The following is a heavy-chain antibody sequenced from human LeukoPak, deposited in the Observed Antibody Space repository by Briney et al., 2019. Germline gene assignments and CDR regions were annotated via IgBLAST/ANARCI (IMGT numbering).Heavy chain of an antibody. J-gene: IGHJ2*01. Sequence: GGSLRLSCAASGFTVSSNYMSWVRQAPGKGLEWVSVIYSGGNTYYADSVKGRFTISRGNSKNTLYLHMNSLRAEDTAVYYCARPWTIFGERYFDLWGRGTLVTVSS. CDR3: ARPWTIFGERYFDL. D-gene: IGHD3-3*01. V-gene: IGHV3-66*01. CDR2: IYSGGNT. CDR1: GFTVSSNY.